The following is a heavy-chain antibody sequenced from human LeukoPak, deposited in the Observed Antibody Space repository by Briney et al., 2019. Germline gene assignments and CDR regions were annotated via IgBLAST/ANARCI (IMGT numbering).Heavy chain of an antibody. V-gene: IGHV3-23*01. Sequence: PGGSLRLSCAASGFTFSSYAMSWVRQAPGKGLEWVSAISGSGGSTYYADSVKGRFTISRDNAKNSLYLQMNSLRAEDTALYYCAKSANYYDSSGYLDYWGQGTLVTVSS. CDR3: AKSANYYDSSGYLDY. CDR1: GFTFSSYA. CDR2: ISGSGGST. D-gene: IGHD3-22*01. J-gene: IGHJ4*02.